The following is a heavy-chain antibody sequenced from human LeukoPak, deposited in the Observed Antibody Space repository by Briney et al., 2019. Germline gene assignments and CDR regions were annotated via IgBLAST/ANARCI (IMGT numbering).Heavy chain of an antibody. J-gene: IGHJ5*02. V-gene: IGHV6-1*01. D-gene: IGHD3-16*02. Sequence: SQTLSLTCAISGDSVSSNSAAWNWIRQSPSRGLEWLGRTYYRSKWYNDYAVSVKSRITINPDTSKNQFSLQLNSVIPEDTAVYYCARVSYDYVWGSYPYRGFDPWGQGTLVTVSS. CDR2: TYYRSKWYN. CDR1: GDSVSSNSAA. CDR3: ARVSYDYVWGSYPYRGFDP.